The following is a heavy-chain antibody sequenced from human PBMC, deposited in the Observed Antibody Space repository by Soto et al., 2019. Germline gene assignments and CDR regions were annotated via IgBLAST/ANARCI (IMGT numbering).Heavy chain of an antibody. CDR1: GFTFSSYA. CDR3: GKDYSGGLGWYSYL. J-gene: IGHJ2*01. CDR2: ISGSGGST. Sequence: EVQLLESGGGLVQPGGSLRLSCAASGFTFSSYAMSWVRQAPGTGLEWVSGISGSGGSTHYADAVKGRFTISRDNSKNTMSLQMNSLSAEDTAVYYCGKDYSGGLGWYSYLWGRGSLVTV. V-gene: IGHV3-23*01. D-gene: IGHD2-15*01.